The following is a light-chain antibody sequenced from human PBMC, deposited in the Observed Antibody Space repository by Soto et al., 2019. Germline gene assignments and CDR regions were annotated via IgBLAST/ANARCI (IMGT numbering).Light chain of an antibody. CDR3: HQRTNWPIT. Sequence: EIVLKQSPATLSLCPGERATLSCRASPSVANFVAWYQQKPGQAPRLLIYGAFNRATGIPARFSGSGSGTDFTLTISSLEPEDSAVYYCHQRTNWPITFGQGTRLEIK. V-gene: IGKV3-11*01. CDR1: PSVANF. CDR2: GAF. J-gene: IGKJ5*01.